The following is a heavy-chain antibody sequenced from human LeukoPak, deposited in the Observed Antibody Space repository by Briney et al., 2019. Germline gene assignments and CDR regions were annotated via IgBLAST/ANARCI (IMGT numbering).Heavy chain of an antibody. V-gene: IGHV3-15*01. CDR2: VKSKTDGGTT. CDR1: GFTFSNAW. J-gene: IGHJ4*02. Sequence: GGSLRLSCAASGFTFSNAWMNWVRQAPGKGLEWVGRVKSKTDGGTTDFAAPVKGRFTISRDDSKSIAYLQMNSLKTEDTAVYYCTRARDIVVVTAISEFDYWGQGTLVTVSS. CDR3: TRARDIVVVTAISEFDY. D-gene: IGHD2-21*02.